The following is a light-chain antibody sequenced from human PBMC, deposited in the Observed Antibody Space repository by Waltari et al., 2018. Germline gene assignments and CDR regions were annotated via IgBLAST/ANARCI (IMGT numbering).Light chain of an antibody. J-gene: IGKJ4*01. CDR2: DSS. Sequence: DIQMTQSPSSLSASVGDRVTITCQASQDINNFFNWYQQKPGRAPSPLIYDSSNLETGVPSRFSGSGSGTHFTLTISSLQTEDSATYYCQQFDTLPPSFGGGTKVEI. CDR1: QDINNF. CDR3: QQFDTLPPS. V-gene: IGKV1-33*01.